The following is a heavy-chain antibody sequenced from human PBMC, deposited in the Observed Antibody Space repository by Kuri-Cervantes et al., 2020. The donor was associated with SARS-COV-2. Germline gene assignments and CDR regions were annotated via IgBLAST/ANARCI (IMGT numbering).Heavy chain of an antibody. CDR2: INHSGST. CDR3: ARARDWFDP. J-gene: IGHJ5*02. Sequence: SETLSLTCAVYGGSFSGYYWSWIRQPPGKGLEWIGEINHSGSTNYNPSLKSRVTISVDTSKNQFSLKLSSVTAADTAVHYCARARDWFDPWGQGTLVTVSS. CDR1: GGSFSGYY. V-gene: IGHV4-34*01.